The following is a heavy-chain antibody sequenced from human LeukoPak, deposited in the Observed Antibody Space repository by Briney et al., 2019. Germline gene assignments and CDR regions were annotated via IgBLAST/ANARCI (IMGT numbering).Heavy chain of an antibody. CDR3: ARGLIRGSRGWFDP. V-gene: IGHV4-34*01. CDR2: INHSGST. Sequence: SETLSLTCAVYGGSFSGYYWSWIRQPPGKGLEWIGEINHSGSTNYNPSLKSRVTISVDTSKNQFSLKLGSVTAADTAVYYCARGLIRGSRGWFDPWGQGTLVTVSS. D-gene: IGHD3-10*01. J-gene: IGHJ5*02. CDR1: GGSFSGYY.